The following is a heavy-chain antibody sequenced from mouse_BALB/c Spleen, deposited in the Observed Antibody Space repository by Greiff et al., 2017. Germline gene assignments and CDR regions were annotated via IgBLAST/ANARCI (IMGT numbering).Heavy chain of an antibody. D-gene: IGHD2-3*01. CDR3: ATLYDGYSFDV. CDR2: INPGSGGT. Sequence: VQLQESGAELVRPGTSVKVSCKASGYAFTNYLIEWVKQRPGQGLEWIGVINPGSGGTNYNEKFKGKATLTADKSSSTAYMQLSSLTSDDSAVYFCATLYDGYSFDVWGAGTTVTVSS. J-gene: IGHJ1*01. CDR1: GYAFTNYL. V-gene: IGHV1-54*01.